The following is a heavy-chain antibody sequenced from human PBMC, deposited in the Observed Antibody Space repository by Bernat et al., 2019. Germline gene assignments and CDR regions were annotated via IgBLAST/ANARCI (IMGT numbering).Heavy chain of an antibody. V-gene: IGHV2-5*02. CDR2: IYWDDDK. D-gene: IGHD2-15*01. CDR1: GFSLSTSGVG. J-gene: IGHJ3*02. CDR3: AHTACSGGSCYDAFDI. Sequence: QITLKESGPTLVKPTQTLTLTCTFSGFSLSTSGVGVGWIRQPPGKALVWLALIYWDDDKRYSPSLKSRLTITKDTSKNQVVLTMTNMDPVDTATYYCAHTACSGGSCYDAFDIWGQGTMVTVSS.